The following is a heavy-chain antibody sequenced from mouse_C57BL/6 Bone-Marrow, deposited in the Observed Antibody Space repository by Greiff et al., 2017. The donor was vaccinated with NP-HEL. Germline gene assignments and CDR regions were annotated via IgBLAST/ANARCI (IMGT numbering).Heavy chain of an antibody. V-gene: IGHV1-69*01. D-gene: IGHD2-2*01. J-gene: IGHJ1*03. Sequence: VQLQQPGAELVMPGASVKLSCKASGYTFTNYWMHWVKQRPGQGLEWIGEIDPSDSYTNYNQKFKGKSTLTVDKSSSTAYMQLSSLTSEDSAVYYCARGGLPPYWYFDVWGTGTTVTVSS. CDR2: IDPSDSYT. CDR3: ARGGLPPYWYFDV. CDR1: GYTFTNYW.